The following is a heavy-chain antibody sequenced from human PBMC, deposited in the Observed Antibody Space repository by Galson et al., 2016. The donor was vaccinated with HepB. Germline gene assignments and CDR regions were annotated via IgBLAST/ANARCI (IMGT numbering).Heavy chain of an antibody. V-gene: IGHV1-2*02. CDR1: GYTFTGYY. D-gene: IGHD3-22*01. CDR3: ARVGGYYLYHFDY. CDR2: INPNSGGT. Sequence: SVKVSCKASGYTFTGYYLHWVRQAPGQGFEWMGWINPNSGGTHDAQKFQGRVIMTRDTSISTVYMELRRLRSDDTAVYFCARVGGYYLYHFDYWGQGNLVTVSS. J-gene: IGHJ4*02.